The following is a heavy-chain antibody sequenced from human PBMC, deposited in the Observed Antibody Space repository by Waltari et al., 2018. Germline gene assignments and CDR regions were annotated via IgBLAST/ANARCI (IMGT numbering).Heavy chain of an antibody. J-gene: IGHJ5*02. CDR1: GFTFSSYW. CDR3: TRTRYCSTTSCQVDWFDP. CDR2: INGDGGST. Sequence: EVQLVESGGGLVQPGGSLRLSWSASGFTFSSYWMHWGRQAPGKGLVWVSRINGDGGSTSYADSVKGRFTISRDNANNTLYLQMNSLRAEDTAVYYCTRTRYCSTTSCQVDWFDPWGQGTLVTVSS. D-gene: IGHD2-2*01. V-gene: IGHV3-74*01.